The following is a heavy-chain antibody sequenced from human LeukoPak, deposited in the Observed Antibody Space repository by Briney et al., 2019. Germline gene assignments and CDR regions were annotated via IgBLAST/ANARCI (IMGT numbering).Heavy chain of an antibody. J-gene: IGHJ4*02. CDR3: ARDASGWAGCFDS. V-gene: IGHV3-23*01. D-gene: IGHD6-19*01. Sequence: GGSLRLSCAASGFTFSSYAMSWVRQAPGKGLEWVSAISGSGGSTYYADSVRGRSTISRDESKNTLYLQMNSLRAEDTAIYYCARDASGWAGCFDSWGQGTLITVSS. CDR2: ISGSGGST. CDR1: GFTFSSYA.